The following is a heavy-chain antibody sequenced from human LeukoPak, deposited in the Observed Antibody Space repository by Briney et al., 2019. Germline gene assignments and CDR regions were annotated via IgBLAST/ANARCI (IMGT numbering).Heavy chain of an antibody. Sequence: GGSLRLSCTASGFTFSTYNMHWVRQAPGKGLEWVAVVSYDGRIEYHADSVRGRFTISRDNSKNTLYLQMNSLRAEDTAVYYCARGRYYLEYWGQGTLVTVSS. CDR2: VSYDGRIE. V-gene: IGHV3-30*04. CDR1: GFTFSTYN. CDR3: ARGRYYLEY. J-gene: IGHJ4*02. D-gene: IGHD3-10*01.